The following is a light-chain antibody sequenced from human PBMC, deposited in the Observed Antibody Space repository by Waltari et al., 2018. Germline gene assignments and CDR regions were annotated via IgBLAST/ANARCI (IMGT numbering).Light chain of an antibody. CDR1: QSVSSY. V-gene: IGKV3-11*01. Sequence: EIVLTQSPATLSLSPGDRATLSCRASQSVSSYLAWYQQKPGQAPRLLIYDASNRATGIPARFTGSGSGTDFTLTISSLEPEDFAVYYCQQRSSLYTFGQGTKLEIK. CDR2: DAS. CDR3: QQRSSLYT. J-gene: IGKJ2*01.